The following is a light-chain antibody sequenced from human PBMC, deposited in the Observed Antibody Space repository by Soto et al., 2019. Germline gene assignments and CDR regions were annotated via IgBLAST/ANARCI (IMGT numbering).Light chain of an antibody. CDR1: QSVLYNSDNKNY. Sequence: DIVMTQSPDSLAVSLGERATLNCKSSQSVLYNSDNKNYLAWYQQKPGQPPKLLIYWASTRDSGVPDRFSGSGSGADFTLTISSLQAEDVAVYYCQQYYTTLSFGGGTEVEIK. J-gene: IGKJ4*01. V-gene: IGKV4-1*01. CDR2: WAS. CDR3: QQYYTTLS.